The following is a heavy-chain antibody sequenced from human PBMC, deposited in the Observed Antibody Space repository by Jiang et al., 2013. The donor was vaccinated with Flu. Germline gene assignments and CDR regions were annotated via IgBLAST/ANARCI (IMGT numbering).Heavy chain of an antibody. D-gene: IGHD2-2*01. J-gene: IGHJ4*02. CDR1: GYTFSDYY. Sequence: GAEVKKPGASVKVSCKASGYTFSDYYVHWVRQAPGQGLEWMGRMNPNSGDSNYEQNFQGRVTMTRDTSITTAYMELSRLTSDDTAVYYCARDKVGCSSTGCLFDYWGQGSLVTVSS. CDR2: MNPNSGDS. V-gene: IGHV1-2*06. CDR3: ARDKVGCSSTGCLFDY.